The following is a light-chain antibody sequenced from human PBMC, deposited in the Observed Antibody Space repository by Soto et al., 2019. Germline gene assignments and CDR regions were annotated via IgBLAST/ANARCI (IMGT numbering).Light chain of an antibody. CDR2: ENN. V-gene: IGLV1-40*01. CDR3: QSYASGLSGYV. J-gene: IGLJ1*01. CDR1: SSNIGAGYE. Sequence: QSVLTQPPSVSEAPGQRVTISCTGSSSNIGAGYEAHWYQQVPGTAPKLLIYENNNRPSGVPDRFSGSKSGTSASLAITGLQAEDEAEYYCQSYASGLSGYVFRTGTKVTVL.